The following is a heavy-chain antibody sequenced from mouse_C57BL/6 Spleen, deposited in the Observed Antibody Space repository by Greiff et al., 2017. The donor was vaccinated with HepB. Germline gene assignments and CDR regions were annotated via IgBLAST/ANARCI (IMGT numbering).Heavy chain of an antibody. CDR3: ARPHYYGSSYGYFDV. Sequence: LFNPLFSLKLSCAASGFTFSSYCMSWVRQTPYNRLEWVATISSGGSYTYYPDSVKGRFTISRDNAKNTLYLQMSSLKSEDTAMYYCARPHYYGSSYGYFDVWGTGTTVTVSS. CDR1: GFTFSSYC. V-gene: IGHV5-6*01. D-gene: IGHD1-1*01. J-gene: IGHJ1*03. CDR2: ISSGGSYT.